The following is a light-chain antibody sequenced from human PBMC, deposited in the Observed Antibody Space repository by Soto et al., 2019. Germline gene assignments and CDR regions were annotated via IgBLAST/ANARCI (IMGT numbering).Light chain of an antibody. CDR3: SSYTSSSPDV. J-gene: IGLJ1*01. V-gene: IGLV2-14*01. CDR1: SSDVCGYNY. CDR2: EVS. Sequence: QSVLTQPASVSGSPGQSITISCTGPSSDVCGYNYVSWYQQHPGKAPKLMIYEVSNRPSGDSNRFSGSKSGNTASLTISGLQAEDEADYYCSSYTSSSPDVFGTGTKVTVL.